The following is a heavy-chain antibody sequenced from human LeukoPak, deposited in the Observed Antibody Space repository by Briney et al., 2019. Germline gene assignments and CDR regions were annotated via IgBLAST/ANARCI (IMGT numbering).Heavy chain of an antibody. Sequence: ASVKVSFKSSGYTFTSYGISWVRQAPGQGLEWMGWISAYNGNTNYAQKLQGRVTTTTDTSTSTAYMELRSLRSDDTAVYYCARVSAGIAAGTGFDYWGQGTLVTVSS. V-gene: IGHV1-18*01. CDR3: ARVSAGIAAGTGFDY. CDR2: ISAYNGNT. CDR1: GYTFTSYG. D-gene: IGHD6-13*01. J-gene: IGHJ4*02.